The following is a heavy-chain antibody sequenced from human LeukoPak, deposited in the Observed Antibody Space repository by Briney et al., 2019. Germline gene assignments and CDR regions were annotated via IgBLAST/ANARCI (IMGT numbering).Heavy chain of an antibody. D-gene: IGHD1-14*01. Sequence: GGSLRLSCAASGFTFSNAWMSWVRQAPGKGLEWVGRIKSKTDGRTTDYAAPVKGRFTISRDDSKNTLYLQMNSLKTEDTAVYYCTTHRGNRSRYFDYWGQGTLVTVSS. V-gene: IGHV3-15*01. J-gene: IGHJ4*02. CDR3: TTHRGNRSRYFDY. CDR1: GFTFSNAW. CDR2: IKSKTDGRTT.